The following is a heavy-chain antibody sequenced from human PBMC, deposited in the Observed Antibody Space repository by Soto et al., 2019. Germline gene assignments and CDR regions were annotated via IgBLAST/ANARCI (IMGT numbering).Heavy chain of an antibody. CDR1: GGTFSSYA. CDR3: ARDHYYDSSGNYWYFDL. J-gene: IGHJ2*01. D-gene: IGHD3-22*01. Sequence: GASVKVSCRASGGTFSSYAIIWVRQAPGQGLEWMGGIIPIFGTANYAQKFQGRVTITADESTSTAYMELSSMRSEDTAVYYCARDHYYDSSGNYWYFDLWGRGTLVTVSS. V-gene: IGHV1-69*13. CDR2: IIPIFGTA.